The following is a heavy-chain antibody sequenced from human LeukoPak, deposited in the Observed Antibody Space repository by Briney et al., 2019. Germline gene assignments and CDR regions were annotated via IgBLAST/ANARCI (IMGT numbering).Heavy chain of an antibody. Sequence: GGSLRLSCAASGFTFSSYWMHWVRQVSGKGLVWVSCISGDGTSTTYADSVKGRFTISRDNAKNTLYLQMNSLRAEDTAVYYCAREFSSRSFDPWGQGTLVTVSS. CDR2: ISGDGTST. J-gene: IGHJ5*02. D-gene: IGHD6-13*01. CDR3: AREFSSRSFDP. CDR1: GFTFSSYW. V-gene: IGHV3-74*01.